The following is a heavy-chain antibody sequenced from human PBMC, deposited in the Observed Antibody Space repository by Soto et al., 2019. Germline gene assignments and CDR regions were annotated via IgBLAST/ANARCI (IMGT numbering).Heavy chain of an antibody. CDR2: IYYSGRT. J-gene: IGHJ5*02. CDR1: GGSISSGDYY. D-gene: IGHD6-13*01. Sequence: SETLSLTCTVSGGSISSGDYYWSWIRQPPGKGLEWIGYIYYSGRTYYNQSLKSRVTISVDTSKNQFSLKLSSVTAAETAVYYCASGGVDRSSWFDPWGQGTLVTVSS. V-gene: IGHV4-30-4*01. CDR3: ASGGVDRSSWFDP.